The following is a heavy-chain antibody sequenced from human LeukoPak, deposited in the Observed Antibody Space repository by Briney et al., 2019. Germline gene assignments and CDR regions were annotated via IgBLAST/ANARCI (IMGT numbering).Heavy chain of an antibody. J-gene: IGHJ4*02. CDR2: ISSSSSTI. CDR3: SRGVEY. Sequence: PGGSLRLSCAASGFTFSSYSMNWVRQAPGKGLEWVSYISSSSSTIYYADSVKGRFTISRDSSKNTLYLQMNSLRAEDTAVYYCSRGVEYWGRGTLVTVSS. D-gene: IGHD1-1*01. CDR1: GFTFSSYS. V-gene: IGHV3-48*01.